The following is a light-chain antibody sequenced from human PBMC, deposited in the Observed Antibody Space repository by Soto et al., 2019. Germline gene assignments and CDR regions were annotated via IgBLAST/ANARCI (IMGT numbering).Light chain of an antibody. CDR2: DVS. J-gene: IGLJ1*01. Sequence: QSVLTQPASVSGSPGQSITISCTGTSSDVGAYNYVSWYQQHPGKAPKLMIYDVSNWPSGVSNRFSGSKSGNTASLTISGLRAEDEADYYCNSYTSSSTLVFGTGTKLTVL. CDR1: SSDVGAYNY. CDR3: NSYTSSSTLV. V-gene: IGLV2-14*03.